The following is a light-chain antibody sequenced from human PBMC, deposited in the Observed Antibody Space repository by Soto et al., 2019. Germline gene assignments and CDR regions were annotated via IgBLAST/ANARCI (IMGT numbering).Light chain of an antibody. CDR1: SSDIGSNY. J-gene: IGLJ3*02. V-gene: IGLV1-47*01. CDR2: KSN. CDR3: AAWDDNLSGWV. Sequence: QAVVTQPPSASGTPGQRVTISCSGSSSDIGSNYVYWYQQLPGTAPKLLIYKSNQRPSGVPDRFSGSKSGTSASLGISGLRSEDEADYYCAAWDDNLSGWVFGGGTKLTVL.